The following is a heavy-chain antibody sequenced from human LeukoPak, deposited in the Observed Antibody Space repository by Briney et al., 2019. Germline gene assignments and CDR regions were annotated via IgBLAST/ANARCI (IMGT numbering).Heavy chain of an antibody. CDR2: ISGSGGST. J-gene: IGHJ5*02. CDR1: GVGNECRS. D-gene: IGHD3-3*01. V-gene: IGHV3-23*01. CDR3: ATVAYYDFWSGYYGGLDP. Sequence: EGSVRLLGAACGVGNECRSRWWPRHSKKKGLKWVSAISGSGGSTYYADSVKGRFTISRDDSKNTLYLQMNSLRAEDTAVYYCATVAYYDFWSGYYGGLDPWGQGTLVTVSS.